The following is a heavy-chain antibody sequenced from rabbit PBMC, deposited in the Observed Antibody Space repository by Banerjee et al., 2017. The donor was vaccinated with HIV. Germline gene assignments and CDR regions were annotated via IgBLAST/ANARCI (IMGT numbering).Heavy chain of an antibody. Sequence: QSLEESGGDLVKPGASLTLTCTASGFSFSSSYYMCWVRQAPGKGLEWIGCIYAGWGGSTYYASWAKGRFTISKTSSTTVTLQTTSLTAADTATYFCARGLVAGVLDLWGPGTLVTVS. CDR1: GFSFSSSYY. V-gene: IGHV1S40*01. CDR2: IYAGWGGST. CDR3: ARGLVAGVLDL. D-gene: IGHD3-3*01. J-gene: IGHJ4*01.